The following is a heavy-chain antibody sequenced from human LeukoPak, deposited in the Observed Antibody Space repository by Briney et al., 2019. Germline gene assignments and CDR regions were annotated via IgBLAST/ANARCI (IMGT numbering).Heavy chain of an antibody. Sequence: GGSLRLSCEVSGFAFGNFAMSWVRQAPGKRLEWVSGIGGSGAGTYYGDSVKGRFTISRDNSKNTLWLQMNSLRAEDTALYYCALHWSYDYWGEPFEFRGQGTMVAVSS. J-gene: IGHJ3*01. V-gene: IGHV3-23*01. CDR2: IGGSGAGT. D-gene: IGHD3-3*01. CDR1: GFAFGNFA. CDR3: ALHWSYDYWGEPFEF.